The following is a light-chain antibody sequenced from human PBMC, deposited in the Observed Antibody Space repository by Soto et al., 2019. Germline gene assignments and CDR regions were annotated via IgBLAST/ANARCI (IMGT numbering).Light chain of an antibody. Sequence: QSALTQPASVSGSPGQSVTISCTGTSSDVGGHDYVSWYQQHQGQAPKLIISEVTYRPSGVSDRFSGSKSGNTASLTIAGLQTEDEADYYCSSYTTSTSVVFGGGTKLTVL. CDR1: SSDVGGHDY. CDR3: SSYTTSTSVV. CDR2: EVT. J-gene: IGLJ2*01. V-gene: IGLV2-14*01.